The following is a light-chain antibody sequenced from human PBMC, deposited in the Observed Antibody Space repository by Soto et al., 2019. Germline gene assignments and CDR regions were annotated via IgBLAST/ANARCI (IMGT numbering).Light chain of an antibody. V-gene: IGKV3-20*01. CDR1: QSVSSSY. CDR3: QQYGSSRT. CDR2: GAS. Sequence: EIVLTQSPGTLSLSPGERATLSCRASQSVSSSYLAWYKQKPGQAPRLLIYGASSRATGIPDRFSGSGSGTDFTLTISRLEPEDFAVYYWQQYGSSRTFGQGTKVEIK. J-gene: IGKJ1*01.